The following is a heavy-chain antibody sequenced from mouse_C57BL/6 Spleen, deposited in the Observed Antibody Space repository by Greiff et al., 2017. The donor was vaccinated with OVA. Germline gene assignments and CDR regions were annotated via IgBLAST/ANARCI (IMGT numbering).Heavy chain of an antibody. CDR3: ARCTTVAVDY. CDR1: GYAFSSSW. D-gene: IGHD1-1*01. V-gene: IGHV1-82*01. Sequence: VKVVESGPELVKPGASVKISCKASGYAFSSSWMNWVKQRPGKGLEWIGRIYPGDGDTNYNGKFKGKATLTADKSSSTAYMQLSSLTSEDSAVYFCARCTTVAVDYWGQGTTLTVSS. J-gene: IGHJ2*01. CDR2: IYPGDGDT.